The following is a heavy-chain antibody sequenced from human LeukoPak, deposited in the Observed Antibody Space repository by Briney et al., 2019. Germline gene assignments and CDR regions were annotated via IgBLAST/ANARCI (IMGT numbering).Heavy chain of an antibody. J-gene: IGHJ4*02. CDR2: IYYSGST. CDR3: ARPGIAATGTFDC. D-gene: IGHD6-13*01. V-gene: IGHV4-34*01. CDR1: GGSFSGYY. Sequence: SETLSLTCAVYGGSFSGYYWSWIRQPPGKGLEWIGSIYYSGSTYYNPSLKSRVSISVDTSKNQFSLNLTSVTAADTAVYFCARPGIAATGTFDCWGQGTLVTVYS.